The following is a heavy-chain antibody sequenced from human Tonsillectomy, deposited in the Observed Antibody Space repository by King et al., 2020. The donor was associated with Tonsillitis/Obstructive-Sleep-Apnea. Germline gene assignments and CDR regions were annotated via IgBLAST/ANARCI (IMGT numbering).Heavy chain of an antibody. V-gene: IGHV3-7*01. CDR2: INQDGSEK. J-gene: IGHJ4*02. CDR3: TGEIYYYDY. CDR1: GFSFSTFW. Sequence: VQLVESGGGLVQPGGSLRLSCAVSGFSFSTFWMSWVRQAPGKGLEWVANINQDGSEKYYVDSVKGRFTISRDNAKSSLYLQMNSLGAEDTALYYCTGEIYYYDYWGQGALVTVSS.